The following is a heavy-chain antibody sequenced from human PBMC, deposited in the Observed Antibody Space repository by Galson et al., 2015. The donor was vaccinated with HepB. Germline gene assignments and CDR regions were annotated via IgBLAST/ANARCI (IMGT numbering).Heavy chain of an antibody. J-gene: IGHJ6*03. Sequence: SVKVSCKVSGYTLTELSMHWVRQAPGKGLEWMGGFDPEDGETIYAQKFQGRVTMTEDTSTDTAYMELSRLRSDDTAVYYCARVGSSGWYSNYYYYMDVWGKGTTVTVSS. CDR2: FDPEDGET. CDR3: ARVGSSGWYSNYYYYMDV. V-gene: IGHV1-24*01. D-gene: IGHD6-19*01. CDR1: GYTLTELS.